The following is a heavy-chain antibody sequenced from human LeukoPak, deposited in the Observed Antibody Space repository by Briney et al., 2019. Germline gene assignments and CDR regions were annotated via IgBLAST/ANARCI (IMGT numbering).Heavy chain of an antibody. CDR1: GFTFSSYA. D-gene: IGHD2-2*01. J-gene: IGHJ4*02. Sequence: PGGSLRLSCAASGFTFSSYAMHWVRQAPGKGLEWVAVISYDGSNKYYADSVKGRFTISRDNSKNTLYLQMNSLRAEDTAVYYCAKDLNWTLVVPAAMQASSPYYFDYWGQGTLVTVSS. CDR3: AKDLNWTLVVPAAMQASSPYYFDY. V-gene: IGHV3-30*04. CDR2: ISYDGSNK.